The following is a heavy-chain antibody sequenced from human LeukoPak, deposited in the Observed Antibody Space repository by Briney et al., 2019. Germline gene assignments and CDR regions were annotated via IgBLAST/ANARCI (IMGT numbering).Heavy chain of an antibody. J-gene: IGHJ4*02. Sequence: TGGSLRLSCAASGFTFSSYAMSWVRQAPGKGLEWVSSISGSGSTYYVDSVKGRFTISRDISKSTLHLQMDSLRVEDTAVYYCAKGRNDYSNFVDYWGQGTLVTVSS. CDR1: GFTFSSYA. CDR2: ISGSGST. D-gene: IGHD4-11*01. CDR3: AKGRNDYSNFVDY. V-gene: IGHV3-23*01.